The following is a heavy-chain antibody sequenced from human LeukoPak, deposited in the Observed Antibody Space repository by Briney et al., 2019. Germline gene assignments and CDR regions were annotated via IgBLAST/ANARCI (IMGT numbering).Heavy chain of an antibody. CDR2: ISYDGSNK. J-gene: IGHJ6*02. CDR3: AKERSYDFWSGYSNYYYYYGMDV. Sequence: PGRSLRLSCAASGFTFSSYGMHWVRQAPGKGLEWVAVISYDGSNKYYADSVKGRFTISRDNSKNMLYLQMNSLRAEDTAVYYCAKERSYDFWSGYSNYYYYYGMDVWGQGTTVTVSS. CDR1: GFTFSSYG. D-gene: IGHD3-3*01. V-gene: IGHV3-30*18.